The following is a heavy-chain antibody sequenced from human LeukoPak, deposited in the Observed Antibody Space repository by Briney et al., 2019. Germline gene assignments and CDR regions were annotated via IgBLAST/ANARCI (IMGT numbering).Heavy chain of an antibody. CDR1: GGSISSYY. Sequence: SETLSLTCTVTGGSISSYYWSWIRQPPGKGLEWIGYIYYSGSTNYNPSLKSRVTISVDTSKNQFSLKLSSVTAADTAVYYCARVIGNSGQWLVPYYYYGMDVWGQGTTVTVSS. J-gene: IGHJ6*02. CDR2: IYYSGST. V-gene: IGHV4-59*01. D-gene: IGHD6-19*01. CDR3: ARVIGNSGQWLVPYYYYGMDV.